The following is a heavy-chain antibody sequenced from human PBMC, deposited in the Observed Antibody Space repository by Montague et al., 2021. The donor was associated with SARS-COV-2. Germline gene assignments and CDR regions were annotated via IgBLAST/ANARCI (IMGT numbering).Heavy chain of an antibody. CDR3: ARFPTSYYYDSKVAPATPDAFDI. Sequence: SETLSLTCTVSGGSISSSSYYWGWIRQPKGMGLVWIVSIYCSGSSYYSPYLQSRVSVYADTYKNQFSLKLSSVTAADMAVYYCARFPTSYYYDSKVAPATPDAFDIWGQGTMVTVSS. CDR1: GGSISSSSYY. V-gene: IGHV4-39*01. J-gene: IGHJ3*02. D-gene: IGHD3-22*01. CDR2: IYCSGSS.